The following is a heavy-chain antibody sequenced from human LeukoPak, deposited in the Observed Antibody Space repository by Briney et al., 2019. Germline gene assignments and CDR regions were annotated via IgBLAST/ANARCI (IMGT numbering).Heavy chain of an antibody. Sequence: GGSLRLCFAASGFTFCSYNMNWVRQAPGKGLEWVGRIRNKAESYTTTYAASVIGRFPFSRDDSNNSVFLQMDSLRAEDTAIYYCVRSAGHAFDWWGQGTLVTVSS. CDR2: IRNKAESYTT. V-gene: IGHV3-72*01. J-gene: IGHJ5*01. CDR1: GFTFCSYN. CDR3: VRSAGHAFDW.